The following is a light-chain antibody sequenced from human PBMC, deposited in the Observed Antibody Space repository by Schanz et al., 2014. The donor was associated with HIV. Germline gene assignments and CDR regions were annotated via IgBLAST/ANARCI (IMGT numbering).Light chain of an antibody. J-gene: IGLJ3*02. Sequence: QFVLTQPPSASGTPGQRVTISCSGSSSNIGSNFGYWYQQLPGTAPKLLIYRNNQRPSGVPDRFSGSKSGTSASLAISGLRSEDEADYYCAAWDDRLSSWVFGGGTKLTVL. CDR3: AAWDDRLSSWV. V-gene: IGLV1-47*01. CDR1: SSNIGSNF. CDR2: RNN.